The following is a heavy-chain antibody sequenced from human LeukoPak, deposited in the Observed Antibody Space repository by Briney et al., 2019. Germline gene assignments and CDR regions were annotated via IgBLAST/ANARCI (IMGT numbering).Heavy chain of an antibody. J-gene: IGHJ4*02. CDR1: GGSLSSTTYF. CDR2: IYSTGTT. Sequence: SETLSLTCTVSGGSLSSTTYFWAWLRQPPGKGLAWVGSIYSTGTTSYNPPLQSRITVSVDTSKNQFSLKLTSVTAADTAVYYCARHGGYACFFDYWGQGTPVTVSS. V-gene: IGHV4-39*01. CDR3: ARHGGYACFFDY. D-gene: IGHD5-12*01.